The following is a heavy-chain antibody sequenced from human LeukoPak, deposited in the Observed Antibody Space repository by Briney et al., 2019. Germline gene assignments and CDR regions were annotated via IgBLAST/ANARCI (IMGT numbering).Heavy chain of an antibody. Sequence: PGGSLRLSCAASGFTVISNYMTWVRQAPGEGLEWVSYISSSSSTIYYADSVKGRFTISRDNAKNSLYLQMNSLRAEDTAVYFCARGTGDGRHAFDIWGQGTMVTVSS. V-gene: IGHV3-48*01. CDR1: GFTVISNY. J-gene: IGHJ3*02. CDR2: ISSSSSTI. D-gene: IGHD7-27*01. CDR3: ARGTGDGRHAFDI.